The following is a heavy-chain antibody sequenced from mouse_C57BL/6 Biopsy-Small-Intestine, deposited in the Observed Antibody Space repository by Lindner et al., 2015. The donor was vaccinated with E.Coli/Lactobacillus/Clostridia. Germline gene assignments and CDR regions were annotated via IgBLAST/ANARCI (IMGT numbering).Heavy chain of an antibody. CDR1: GYVFSTYW. J-gene: IGHJ1*03. CDR3: ARNDGYSHWYFVV. V-gene: IGHV1-80*01. CDR2: IYPGDGDT. Sequence: VQLQESGVELVKPGASVKISCKSSGYVFSTYWMNWVKQRPGKGLEWIGQIYPGDGDTRYNVRFKDKATLTADKSSSTAFMQLSSLTSEDSAVYFCARNDGYSHWYFVVWGTGTTVTVSS. D-gene: IGHD2-3*01.